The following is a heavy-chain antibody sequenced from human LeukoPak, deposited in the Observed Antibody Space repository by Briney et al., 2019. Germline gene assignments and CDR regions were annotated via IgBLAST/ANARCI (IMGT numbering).Heavy chain of an antibody. CDR2: MHYSGDT. CDR1: GGSISSFF. J-gene: IGHJ4*02. Sequence: SETLSLTCTVSGGSISSFFWSWIRQPPGKGLEWIGSMHYSGDTKYNPSLKSRVSLSIDTSKQQFSLRLSSVTAADTAVYYCARDLELERNRWNYFESWGQGTLVSVTS. V-gene: IGHV4-59*01. D-gene: IGHD1-1*01. CDR3: ARDLELERNRWNYFES.